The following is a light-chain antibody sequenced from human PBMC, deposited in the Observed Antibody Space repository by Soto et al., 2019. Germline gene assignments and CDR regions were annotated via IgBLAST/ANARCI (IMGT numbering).Light chain of an antibody. CDR3: QQSYCRPQT. Sequence: IQMTLSPSSLAASVGDRVTITCQASQSVSNYLNCYQRKPGKPPMFLIYTVSSLQNGVSSRFSGSWSGTYFTLTINMQQAQDVVTYCCQQSYCRPQTFGQGTKVDIK. J-gene: IGKJ1*01. CDR2: TVS. V-gene: IGKV1-39*01. CDR1: QSVSNY.